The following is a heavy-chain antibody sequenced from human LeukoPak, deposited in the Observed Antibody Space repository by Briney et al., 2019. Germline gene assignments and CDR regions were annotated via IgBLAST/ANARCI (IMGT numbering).Heavy chain of an antibody. CDR2: IWYDGNNK. J-gene: IGHJ6*02. CDR3: ARAFGCSGTSCHARWGYYYYAMDV. Sequence: GGSLRLSCAASGFTFSSCGMHWVRQAPGKGLEWVAVIWYDGNNKYYADSVKGRFTISRDNSKNTVYLQMSSLRAEDTAMYYCARAFGCSGTSCHARWGYYYYAMDVWGQGTTVTVSS. V-gene: IGHV3-33*01. D-gene: IGHD2-2*01. CDR1: GFTFSSCG.